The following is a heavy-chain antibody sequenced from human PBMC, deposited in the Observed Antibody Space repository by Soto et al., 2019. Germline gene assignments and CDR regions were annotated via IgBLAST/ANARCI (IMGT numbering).Heavy chain of an antibody. V-gene: IGHV2-5*02. CDR1: GFSLTTSGVG. Sequence: QITLKESGPTVVIPTETLTPTCRLSGFSLTTSGVGVGWIRQSPGKAPEWLALIYWDDDKRYSASLKRRLTITKATSKNQVVLTVSDLDPTDTATYYCAHRVLRTVFGLVTTTAIYFDFWGQGTPVAVAS. J-gene: IGHJ4*02. D-gene: IGHD3-3*01. CDR3: AHRVLRTVFGLVTTTAIYFDF. CDR2: IYWDDDK.